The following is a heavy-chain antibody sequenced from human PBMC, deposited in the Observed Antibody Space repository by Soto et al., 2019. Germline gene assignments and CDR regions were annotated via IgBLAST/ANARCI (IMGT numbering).Heavy chain of an antibody. CDR3: ATGGVGVYRDAFDI. Sequence: LGGSLRLSCAASGFTFSSYSMNWVRQAPGKGLEWVSSISSSSSYIYYADSVKGRFTISRDNAKNSLYLQMNSLRAEDTAVYYCATGGVGVYRDAFDIWGQGTMVTVSS. CDR2: ISSSSSYI. CDR1: GFTFSSYS. V-gene: IGHV3-21*01. D-gene: IGHD3-10*01. J-gene: IGHJ3*02.